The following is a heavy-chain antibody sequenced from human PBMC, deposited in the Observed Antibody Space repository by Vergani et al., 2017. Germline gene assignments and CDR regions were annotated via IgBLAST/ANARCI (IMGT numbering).Heavy chain of an antibody. V-gene: IGHV4-61*08. Sequence: QVQLQESGPGLVKPSETLSLTCTVSGASMSALYRDEHYWTWLRLSPGKGLEWIGFVNKRGNTRYNPSLRDRLTMSVDMSRNMFSLKVTSMTAADTAVYYCARDSSQYSYGDPLDTWGQGILINVAS. CDR1: GASMSALYRDEHY. D-gene: IGHD5-18*01. J-gene: IGHJ5*02. CDR3: ARDSSQYSYGDPLDT. CDR2: VNKRGNT.